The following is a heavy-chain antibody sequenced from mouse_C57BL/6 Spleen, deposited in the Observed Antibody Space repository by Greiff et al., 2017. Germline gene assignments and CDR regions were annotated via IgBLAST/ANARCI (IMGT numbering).Heavy chain of an antibody. J-gene: IGHJ3*01. CDR3: ARKSWFAY. Sequence: VKLMESGPELVKPGASVKLSCKASGYTFTSYDINWVKQRPGQGLEWIGWIYPRDGSTKYNEKFKGKATLTVDTSSSTAYMELHSLTSEDSAVYFCARKSWFAYWGQGTLVTVSA. CDR1: GYTFTSYD. CDR2: IYPRDGST. V-gene: IGHV1-85*01.